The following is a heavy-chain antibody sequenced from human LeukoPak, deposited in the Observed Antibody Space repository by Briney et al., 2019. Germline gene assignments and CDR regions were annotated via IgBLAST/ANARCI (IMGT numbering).Heavy chain of an antibody. Sequence: SETLSLTCTVSGASISSYYWSWIRQPPGKGLEWIGYIYYSGSTNYNPSLKSRVTISVDTSKNQFSLKLSSVTAADTAVYYCARVGFGEPFDYWGQGTLVTVSS. D-gene: IGHD3-10*01. J-gene: IGHJ4*02. V-gene: IGHV4-59*01. CDR2: IYYSGST. CDR1: GASISSYY. CDR3: ARVGFGEPFDY.